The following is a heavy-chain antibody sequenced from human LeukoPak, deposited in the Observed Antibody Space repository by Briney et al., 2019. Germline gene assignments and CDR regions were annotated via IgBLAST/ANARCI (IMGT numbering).Heavy chain of an antibody. Sequence: GASVKVSCKASGGTFTSYGISWVRQAPGRGLEWMGGIIPMFGTANYAQKFQGRITITADESTSIVYMELNSLRSEDTAVYYCARDNLEYSYGQYAAFDIWGQGTMVTVSS. CDR1: GGTFTSYG. CDR3: ARDNLEYSYGQYAAFDI. V-gene: IGHV1-69*13. D-gene: IGHD5-18*01. CDR2: IIPMFGTA. J-gene: IGHJ3*02.